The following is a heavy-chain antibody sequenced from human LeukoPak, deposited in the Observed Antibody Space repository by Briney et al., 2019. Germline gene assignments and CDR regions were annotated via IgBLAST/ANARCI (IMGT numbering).Heavy chain of an antibody. V-gene: IGHV1-46*01. CDR1: GYTFTGYY. CDR3: ARDWAGTGTYDAFDI. D-gene: IGHD6-19*01. Sequence: ASVKVSCKASGYTFTGYYMHWVRQAPGQGLEWMGIINPSGGSTSYAQKFQGRVTMTRDMSTSTVYMELSSLRSEDTAVYYCARDWAGTGTYDAFDIWGQGTMVTVSS. CDR2: INPSGGST. J-gene: IGHJ3*02.